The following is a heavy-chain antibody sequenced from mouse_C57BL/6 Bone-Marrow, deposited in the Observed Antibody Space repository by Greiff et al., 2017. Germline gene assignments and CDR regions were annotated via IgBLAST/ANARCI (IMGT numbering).Heavy chain of an antibody. CDR3: ARGLWYFDY. Sequence: VQLQQSGAELVRPGTSVKVSCEASGFAFSNYLIEWVKQRPGQGLEWIGVINTGSGGTNYDEKVKGKATLTADKSSSTAYMQLSSLTSEDSAVYFCARGLWYFDYWVQGTTLTVSS. CDR1: GFAFSNYL. V-gene: IGHV1-54*01. J-gene: IGHJ2*01. D-gene: IGHD1-1*02. CDR2: INTGSGGT.